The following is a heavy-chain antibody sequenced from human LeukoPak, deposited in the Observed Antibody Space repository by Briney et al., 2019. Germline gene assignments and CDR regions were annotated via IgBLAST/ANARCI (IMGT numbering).Heavy chain of an antibody. D-gene: IGHD3-22*01. CDR3: ARVGIAYYYDSSGYYTDF. CDR1: GFTFSSYW. J-gene: IGHJ4*02. CDR2: IKQDGSEK. Sequence: GGSLRLSCAASGFTFSSYWMSWVRQAPGKGLEWVANIKQDGSEKYYVDSVKGRFTISRDNAKNSLYLQMNSLRAEDTAVYYCARVGIAYYYDSSGYYTDFWGQGTLVTVSS. V-gene: IGHV3-7*01.